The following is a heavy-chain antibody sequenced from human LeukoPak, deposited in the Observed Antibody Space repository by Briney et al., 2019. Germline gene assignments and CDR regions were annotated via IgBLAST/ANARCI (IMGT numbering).Heavy chain of an antibody. V-gene: IGHV3-23*01. J-gene: IGHJ4*02. CDR3: ARASGWYRETFDY. CDR1: GFTFSSYW. CDR2: ISGSGGST. D-gene: IGHD6-19*01. Sequence: GGSLRLSCAASGFTFSSYWMSWVRQAPGKGLEWVSAISGSGGSTYYADSVKGRFTISRDNSKNTLYLQMNSLRAEDTAVYYCARASGWYRETFDYWGQGTLVTVSS.